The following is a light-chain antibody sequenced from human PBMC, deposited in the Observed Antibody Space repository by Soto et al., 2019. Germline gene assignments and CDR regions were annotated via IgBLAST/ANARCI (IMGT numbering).Light chain of an antibody. CDR1: SSDIGGYNY. CDR3: SSYISSTTRV. CDR2: EVS. J-gene: IGLJ3*02. V-gene: IGLV2-14*01. Sequence: QSVLTQPASVSGSPGQSITISCTGSSSDIGGYNYVSWYQQHPGKAPKLMIYEVSNRPSGVSSRFSGSKSGNTASLTISGLQAEDEADYYCSSYISSTTRVFGGGTKLTVL.